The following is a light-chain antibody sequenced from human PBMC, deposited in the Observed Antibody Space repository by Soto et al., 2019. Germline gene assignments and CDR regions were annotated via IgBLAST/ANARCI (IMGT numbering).Light chain of an antibody. CDR3: QQRSNWAGA. V-gene: IGKV3-11*01. CDR1: QSVSSY. Sequence: EIVLTQSPATLSLSPGERANLSCRASQSVSSYLAWYQQKPGQAPGLLIYDASNRATGIPARFSGSGSGTDFTLTISSLEPEDFAVYYCQQRSNWAGAFGQGTKVDIK. CDR2: DAS. J-gene: IGKJ1*01.